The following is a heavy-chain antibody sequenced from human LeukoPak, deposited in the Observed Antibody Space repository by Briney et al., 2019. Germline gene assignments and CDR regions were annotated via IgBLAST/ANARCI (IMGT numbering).Heavy chain of an antibody. CDR2: INPNSGGT. CDR3: ARAYTVVVAAIAGY. J-gene: IGHJ4*02. D-gene: IGHD2-15*01. CDR1: GYTFTGYY. Sequence: GASVKVSCKASGYTFTGYYMHGVRQAPGQGLEWMGWINPNSGGTNYAQKFQGRVTITRDTSISTAYMELSRLRSDDTAVYYCARAYTVVVAAIAGYWGQGTLVTVSS. V-gene: IGHV1-2*02.